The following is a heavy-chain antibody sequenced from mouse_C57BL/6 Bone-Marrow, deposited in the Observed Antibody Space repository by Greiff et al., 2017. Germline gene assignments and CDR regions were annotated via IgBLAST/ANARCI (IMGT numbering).Heavy chain of an antibody. Sequence: QVQLQQSGAELARPGASVKLSCTASGYTFTSYGISWVKRRTGQGLEWIGEIYPRSGNTYYNEKFKGKATLTADKSSSTAYMELRSLTSEHSAVYCCATPYYYSSSYPFAYWGQGTLVTVSA. V-gene: IGHV1-81*01. D-gene: IGHD1-1*01. J-gene: IGHJ3*01. CDR3: ATPYYYSSSYPFAY. CDR2: IYPRSGNT. CDR1: GYTFTSYG.